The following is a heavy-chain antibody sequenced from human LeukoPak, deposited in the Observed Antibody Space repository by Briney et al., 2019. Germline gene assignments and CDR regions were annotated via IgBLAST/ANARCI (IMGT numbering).Heavy chain of an antibody. CDR1: GGSFSGYY. CDR2: INHSGST. CDR3: ARGRYCSSTSCWGAYGMDV. J-gene: IGHJ6*02. Sequence: LSETLSLTCAVYGGSFSGYYWSWIRQPPGKGLEWIGEINHSGSTNYNPSLKSRVTISVDTPKNQFSLKLSSVTAADTAVYYCARGRYCSSTSCWGAYGMDVWGQGTTVTVSS. V-gene: IGHV4-34*01. D-gene: IGHD2-2*01.